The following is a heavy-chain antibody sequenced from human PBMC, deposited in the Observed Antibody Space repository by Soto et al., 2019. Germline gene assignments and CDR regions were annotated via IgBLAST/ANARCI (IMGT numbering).Heavy chain of an antibody. J-gene: IGHJ3*02. CDR1: GGSISSYY. V-gene: IGHV4-59*08. CDR2: IYYSGST. CDR3: ARQRVDDRYGEHAFDI. D-gene: IGHD1-1*01. Sequence: PSETLSLTCTVSGGSISSYYWSWIRQPPGKGLEWIGYIYYSGSTNYNPSLKSRVTISVDTSKNQFSLKLSSVTAADTAVYYCARQRVDDRYGEHAFDIWGQGTMVTVSS.